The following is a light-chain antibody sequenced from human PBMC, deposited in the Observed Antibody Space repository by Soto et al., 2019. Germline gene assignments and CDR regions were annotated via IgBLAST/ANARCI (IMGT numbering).Light chain of an antibody. CDR1: QGIRND. V-gene: IGKV1-6*01. CDR3: LQDYNYLLT. J-gene: IGKJ4*01. Sequence: AIQMTQSPSSLSASVGDRVTITCRASQGIRNDLGWNQRKPGKAPKLLIYAASSLQSGVPSRFSGSGSGTDFTLTISSLQPEDFATYYCLQDYNYLLTFGGGTKVEIK. CDR2: AAS.